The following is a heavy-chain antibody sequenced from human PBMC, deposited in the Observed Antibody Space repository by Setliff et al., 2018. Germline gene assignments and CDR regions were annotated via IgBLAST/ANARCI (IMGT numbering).Heavy chain of an antibody. CDR2: MSASGTST. D-gene: IGHD6-6*01. CDR3: ARGGGVYLAFDI. CDR1: GFTFSSYA. V-gene: IGHV3-23*01. Sequence: GGSLRLSCATSGFTFSSYAMSWVRQAPGKGLEWVSAMSASGTSTYHADSVKGRFTISRDNSKNTLYLQMGSLRAEDMAVYYCARGGGVYLAFDIWGQGTMVTVSS. J-gene: IGHJ3*02.